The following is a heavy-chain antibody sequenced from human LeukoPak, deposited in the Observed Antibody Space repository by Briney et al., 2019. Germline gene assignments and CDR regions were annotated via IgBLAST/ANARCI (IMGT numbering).Heavy chain of an antibody. Sequence: SETLSLTCTVSGDSISSNNYYWGWIRQPPGKGLEWIGNVYYSGTTYYNPSLKSRVTISDGTSKNQFSLTLTSVTAADTAVYYCATASGWSYYFDSWGQGTLVTVSS. CDR2: VYYSGTT. J-gene: IGHJ4*02. V-gene: IGHV4-39*01. CDR1: GDSISSNNYY. CDR3: ATASGWSYYFDS. D-gene: IGHD6-19*01.